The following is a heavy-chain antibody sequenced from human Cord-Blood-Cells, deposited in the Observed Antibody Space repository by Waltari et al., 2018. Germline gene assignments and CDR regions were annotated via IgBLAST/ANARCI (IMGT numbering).Heavy chain of an antibody. J-gene: IGHJ4*02. V-gene: IGHV3-72*01. Sequence: EVQLVESGGGLVQPGGSLGLPCAASGFTFSDHYMDWVRQAPGKGLECVGRTRNKANSDATEYSSSVKGRFTISRDDSKNVLYLQMNSLKTEDTAVYYCARSYYDSSGYYYYFDYWGQGTLVTVSS. CDR3: ARSYYDSSGYYYYFDY. CDR2: TRNKANSDAT. CDR1: GFTFSDHY. D-gene: IGHD3-22*01.